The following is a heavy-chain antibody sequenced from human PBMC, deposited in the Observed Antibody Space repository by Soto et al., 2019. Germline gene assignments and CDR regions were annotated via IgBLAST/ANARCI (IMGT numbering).Heavy chain of an antibody. CDR1: GGTFSSYA. CDR3: AGNRAGITVTPGGGFGY. J-gene: IGHJ4*02. V-gene: IGHV1-69*01. CDR2: IIPIFGTA. D-gene: IGHD4-17*01. Sequence: QVQLVQSGAEVKKPGSSVKVSCKASGGTFSSYAISWVRQAPGQGLEWMGGIIPIFGTANYAQKFQGRVTITADESTGTAYVGLSSLGSEDTAGYYWAGNRAGITVTPGGGFGYWGQGTLVTVSS.